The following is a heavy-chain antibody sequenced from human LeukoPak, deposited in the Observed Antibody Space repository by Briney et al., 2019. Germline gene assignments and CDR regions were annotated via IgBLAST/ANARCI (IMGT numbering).Heavy chain of an antibody. CDR1: GFTFSSYA. Sequence: PGGSLRLSCAASGFTFSSYAMSWVRQAPGKGLEWVSAISGSGGSTYYADSVKGRFTISRDNSKNTLYLQMNSLRAEDTAVYYCAKAPDTIFGVVIPNSDYWGQGTLVTVSS. CDR3: AKAPDTIFGVVIPNSDY. D-gene: IGHD3-3*01. J-gene: IGHJ4*02. CDR2: ISGSGGST. V-gene: IGHV3-23*01.